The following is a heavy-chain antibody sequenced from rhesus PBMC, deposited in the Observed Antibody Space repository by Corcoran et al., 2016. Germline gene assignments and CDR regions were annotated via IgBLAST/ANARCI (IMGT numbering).Heavy chain of an antibody. J-gene: IGHJ4*01. CDR2: IYGRGGST. CDR3: ARPFDY. CDR1: GGSVSSCTC. V-gene: IGHV4-93*01. Sequence: QVQLQESGPAVLKPSETLSLTCGFSGGSVSSCTCWSWNRQSPGKGLEWIGAIYGRGGSTEYNPSLKTRVTISKDTSKNQFSLMRSSVTAADTAMYYCARPFDYWGQGVLVTVSS.